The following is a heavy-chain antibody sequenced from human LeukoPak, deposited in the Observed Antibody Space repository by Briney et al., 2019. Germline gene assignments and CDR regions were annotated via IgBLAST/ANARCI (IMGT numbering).Heavy chain of an antibody. J-gene: IGHJ4*02. V-gene: IGHV3-74*01. CDR1: GNYW. CDR2: INSDGSWA. Sequence: GGSLRLSCAASGNYWMHWVRQAPGKGLVWVSHINSDGSWASYADSVKGRFTISKDNAKNTVYLQMNNLRAEDTAVYYCVSFYETYWGRGTLVTVSS. D-gene: IGHD2-2*01. CDR3: VSFYETY.